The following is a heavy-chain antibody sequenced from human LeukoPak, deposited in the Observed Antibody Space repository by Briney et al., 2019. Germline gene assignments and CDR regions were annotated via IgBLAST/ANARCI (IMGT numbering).Heavy chain of an antibody. D-gene: IGHD6-13*01. V-gene: IGHV4-39*07. CDR3: ARLQKAAAGTLDAFDI. J-gene: IGHJ3*02. CDR1: GDSISRSSHY. CDR2: IYYSGST. Sequence: SETLSLTCTVSGDSISRSSHYWDWIRQPPGKGLEWIGSIYYSGSTYYNPSLKSRVTISVDTSKNQFSLKLSSVTAADTAVYYCARLQKAAAGTLDAFDIWGQGTMVTVSS.